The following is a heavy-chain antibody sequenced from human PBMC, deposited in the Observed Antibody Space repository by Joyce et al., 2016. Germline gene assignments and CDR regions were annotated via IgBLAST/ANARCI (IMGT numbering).Heavy chain of an antibody. V-gene: IGHV5-51*01. CDR3: ARLPGGTTAPNSDY. CDR2: IYPGDSDT. CDR1: FSSYW. J-gene: IGHJ4*02. Sequence: FSSYWIAWVRQMPGKGLEWMGIIYPGDSDTRYSPSFQGQVTISADKSISTAYLQWSSLKASDTAMYYCARLPGGTTAPNSDYWGQGTLVTVSS. D-gene: IGHD2/OR15-2a*01.